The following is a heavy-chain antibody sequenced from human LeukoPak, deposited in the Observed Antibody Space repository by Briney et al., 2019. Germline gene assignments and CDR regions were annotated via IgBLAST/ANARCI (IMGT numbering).Heavy chain of an antibody. Sequence: GGSLRLSXAASGFTFSSYSMNWVRQAPGKGLEWVSYISSSSSTIYCADSVKGRFTISRDNAKNSLYLQMNSLRAEDTAVYYCARDHASPKDAFDIWGQGTMVTVSS. CDR3: ARDHASPKDAFDI. CDR1: GFTFSSYS. V-gene: IGHV3-48*01. CDR2: ISSSSSTI. J-gene: IGHJ3*02. D-gene: IGHD6-6*01.